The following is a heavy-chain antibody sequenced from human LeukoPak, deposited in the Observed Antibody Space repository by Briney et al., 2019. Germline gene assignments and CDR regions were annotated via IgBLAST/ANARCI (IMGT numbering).Heavy chain of an antibody. CDR2: ISGSGGST. Sequence: GGSLRLSCAASGFTFSSYAMSWVRQASGKGLEWVSAISGSGGSTYYADSVKGRFTISRDNSKNTLYLQMNSLRAEDTAVYYCAKVSDSSGYYYYFDYWGQGTLVTVSS. CDR3: AKVSDSSGYYYYFDY. CDR1: GFTFSSYA. V-gene: IGHV3-23*01. D-gene: IGHD3-22*01. J-gene: IGHJ4*02.